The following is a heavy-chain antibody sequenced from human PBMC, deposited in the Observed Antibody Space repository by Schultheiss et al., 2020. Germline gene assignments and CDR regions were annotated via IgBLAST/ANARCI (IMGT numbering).Heavy chain of an antibody. V-gene: IGHV4-39*01. CDR1: GVSISRSSYY. CDR3: ARRLAGAYRTSIDY. J-gene: IGHJ4*02. D-gene: IGHD3-16*01. Sequence: SETLSLTCTVSGVSISRSSYYWGWIRQPPGKGLEWIGSIYYSGSTYYNPSLKSRVTISVDTSKNQFSLKLSSVTAADTAVYYCARRLAGAYRTSIDYWGQGTLVTVSS. CDR2: IYYSGST.